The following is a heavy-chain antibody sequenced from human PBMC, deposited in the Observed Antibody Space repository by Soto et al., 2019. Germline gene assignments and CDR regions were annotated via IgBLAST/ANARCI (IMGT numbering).Heavy chain of an antibody. Sequence: EVQLVESGGGLVQPGGSLRLSCAASGFTFSSFAMSWVRQAPGKGLEWVAGISNSGGSVNYADSVKGRFTISRDNSKNTPLLEMTSLGADVTALYYGVVVKWAYGSVSDTWGQGTMVTVSS. V-gene: IGHV3-23*04. CDR1: GFTFSSFA. CDR2: ISNSGGSV. D-gene: IGHD2-15*01. CDR3: VVVKWAYGSVSDT. J-gene: IGHJ3*02.